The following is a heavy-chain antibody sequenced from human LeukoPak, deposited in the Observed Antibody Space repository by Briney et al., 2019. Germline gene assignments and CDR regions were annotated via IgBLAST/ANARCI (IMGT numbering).Heavy chain of an antibody. V-gene: IGHV3-30*03. CDR3: ARVLTTVTTSPVRAFDI. D-gene: IGHD4-17*01. CDR2: ISYDGNNK. CDR1: GFTFRSCG. Sequence: PGRSLRLSCAASGFTFRSCGMHWVRQAPGKGLEWVAVISYDGNNKYYEDSVKGRFTISRDNSKDTLYLQMNSLRAEDTAVYYCARVLTTVTTSPVRAFDIWGQGTMVTVSS. J-gene: IGHJ3*02.